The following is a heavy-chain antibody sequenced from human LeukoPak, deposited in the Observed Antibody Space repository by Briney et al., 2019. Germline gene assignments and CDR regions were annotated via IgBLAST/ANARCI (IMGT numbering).Heavy chain of an antibody. CDR2: IRYDGNNK. J-gene: IGHJ4*02. D-gene: IGHD2-2*01. CDR3: AKDSCSSTSCYGGGGLDY. Sequence: GGSLRLSCAASGFTFSSYGMHWVRQAPGKGLEWVAFIRYDGNNKYYADSVKGRFTISRDNSRNTLYLLMNSLRAEDTAVYYRAKDSCSSTSCYGGGGLDYWGQGTLVTVSS. CDR1: GFTFSSYG. V-gene: IGHV3-30*02.